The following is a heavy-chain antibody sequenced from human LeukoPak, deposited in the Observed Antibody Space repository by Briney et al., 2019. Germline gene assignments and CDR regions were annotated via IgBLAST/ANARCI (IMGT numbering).Heavy chain of an antibody. CDR2: INHDGSEK. CDR3: VRDGSREWPIGY. D-gene: IGHD3-10*01. CDR1: GFTFSSKW. Sequence: GGSLRLSCAASGFTFSSKWMSWVRQAPGKGLEWVAYINHDGSEKYYVDSVKGRFTISRDNAKNSLYLQMSSLRAEDTAVYYCVRDGSREWPIGYWGQGTLVTVSS. J-gene: IGHJ4*02. V-gene: IGHV3-7*01.